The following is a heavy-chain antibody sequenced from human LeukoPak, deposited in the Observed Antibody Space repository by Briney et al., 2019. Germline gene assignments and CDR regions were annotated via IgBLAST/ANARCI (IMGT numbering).Heavy chain of an antibody. J-gene: IGHJ6*03. V-gene: IGHV3-49*04. D-gene: IGHD6-19*01. Sequence: QPGGSLRLSCTASGFTFGDYAMSWVRRAPGKGLEWVGFIRSKAYGGTTEYAASVKGRFTISRDDSKSIAYLQMNSLKTEDTAVYYCTRVAGDDYYYYMDVWGKGTTVTVSS. CDR3: TRVAGDDYYYYMDV. CDR1: GFTFGDYA. CDR2: IRSKAYGGTT.